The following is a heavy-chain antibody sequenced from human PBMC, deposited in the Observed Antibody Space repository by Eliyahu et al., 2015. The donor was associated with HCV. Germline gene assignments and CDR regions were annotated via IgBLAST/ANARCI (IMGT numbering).Heavy chain of an antibody. CDR3: VTHSHNWFDT. V-gene: IGHV4-39*01. Sequence: QLQLQESGPGLVKPSXTLSLTCTVXGGSMXWSTXYWGWIRQPPGKGLEWIGSMCYTGTTWTXYYDPSLKSRLTVSVDTSKNQFSLKLSSVTAADTAVYYCVTHSHNWFDTWGQGTLVTVSS. CDR1: GGSMXWSTXY. CDR2: MCYTGTTWTX. J-gene: IGHJ5*02. D-gene: IGHD2-15*01.